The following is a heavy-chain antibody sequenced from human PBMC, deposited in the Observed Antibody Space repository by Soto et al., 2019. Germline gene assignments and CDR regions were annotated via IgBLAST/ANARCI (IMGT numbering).Heavy chain of an antibody. CDR3: ARHGRYYYGSGSSGSGDAFDI. Sequence: ASVKVSCKASGYTFTSYGISWVRQAPGQGLEWMGWISAYNGNTNYAQKLQGRVTMTTDTSTSTAYMELRSLRSDDTAVYYCARHGRYYYGSGSSGSGDAFDIWGQGTMVTVSS. CDR1: GYTFTSYG. J-gene: IGHJ3*02. D-gene: IGHD3-10*01. CDR2: ISAYNGNT. V-gene: IGHV1-18*01.